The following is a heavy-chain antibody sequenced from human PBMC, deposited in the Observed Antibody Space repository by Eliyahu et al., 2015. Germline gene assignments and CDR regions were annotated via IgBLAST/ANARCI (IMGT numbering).Heavy chain of an antibody. CDR2: LNAGNGET. D-gene: IGHD3-22*01. J-gene: IGHJ3*02. V-gene: IGHV1-3*01. Sequence: QVQLVQSAAEVKKPGASVKVSCKASGXTFTXYTLHWVRQAPGQRLEWMGWLNAGNGETKYSQKFQDRVTIIRDTAASTAYMEVSSLRSEDTAVYYCARDLISGFYPDALDIWGQGTMVSVSS. CDR1: GXTFTXYT. CDR3: ARDLISGFYPDALDI.